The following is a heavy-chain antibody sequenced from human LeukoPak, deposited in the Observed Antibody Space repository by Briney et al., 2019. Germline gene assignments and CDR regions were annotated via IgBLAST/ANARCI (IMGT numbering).Heavy chain of an antibody. V-gene: IGHV4-4*07. D-gene: IGHD3-16*02. CDR1: GGSISSYY. CDR3: ARVGGIYDYVWGSYRSDAFDI. Sequence: SETLSLTCTVSGGSISSYYWSWIRQPAGKGLEWIGRIYSSGSTNYNPSLKSRVTISLDTSKNQFSLKLSSVTAADTAVYYCARVGGIYDYVWGSYRSDAFDIWGQGTMVTVSS. CDR2: IYSSGST. J-gene: IGHJ3*02.